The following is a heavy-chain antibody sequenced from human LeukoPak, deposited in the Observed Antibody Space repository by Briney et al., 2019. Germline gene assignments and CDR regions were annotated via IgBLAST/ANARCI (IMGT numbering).Heavy chain of an antibody. CDR3: ARRGYSGYGGFDY. D-gene: IGHD5-12*01. CDR2: IYYSGST. CDR1: GGSISSGDYY. V-gene: IGHV4-30-4*01. J-gene: IGHJ4*02. Sequence: PSETLSLTCTVSGGSISSGDYYWSWIRQPPGKGLEWIGYIYYSGSTYYNPSLKSRVTISVDTSKNQFSLKLSSVTAADTAVYYCARRGYSGYGGFDYWGQGTLVTVSS.